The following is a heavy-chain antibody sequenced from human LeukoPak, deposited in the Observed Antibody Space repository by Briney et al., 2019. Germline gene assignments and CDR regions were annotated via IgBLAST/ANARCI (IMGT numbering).Heavy chain of an antibody. Sequence: ASVTVSCKVSGYTLTELSMHWVRQAPGQGLEWMGIINPSGGSTSYAQKFQGRVTMTRDTSTSTVYMELSSLRSEDTAVYYCAREGWWNSSSWYSNWFDPWGQGTLVTVSS. CDR3: AREGWWNSSSWYSNWFDP. CDR1: GYTLTELS. CDR2: INPSGGST. J-gene: IGHJ5*02. V-gene: IGHV1-46*01. D-gene: IGHD6-13*01.